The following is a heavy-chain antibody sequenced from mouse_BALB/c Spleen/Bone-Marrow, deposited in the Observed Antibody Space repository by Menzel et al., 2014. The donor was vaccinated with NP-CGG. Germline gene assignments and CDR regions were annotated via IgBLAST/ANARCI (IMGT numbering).Heavy chain of an antibody. V-gene: IGHV1S16*01. CDR3: TKFTGDYFDY. Sequence: VQLQQSGAELVKPGSVKLSCKASGYTFTSYWMHWVKLRPGQGFEWIGEINPTNGGTNYNEKFKRKATLSVDKSSSSAYMQLSSLTSEDSAVYYCTKFTGDYFDYWGPGTTLTVSS. CDR2: INPTNGGT. CDR1: GYTFTSYW. J-gene: IGHJ2*01.